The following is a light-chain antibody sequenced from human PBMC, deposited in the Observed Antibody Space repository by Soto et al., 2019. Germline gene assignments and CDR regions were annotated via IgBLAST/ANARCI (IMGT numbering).Light chain of an antibody. Sequence: SYELTQPPSVSVAPGQTARITCGGNNIGSKSVHWYQQKPGQAPVLVVYNDNDRPSGIPERFSGSNSGNTATLTISRVEAGDEADYYCGTWDSSLSAWVFGGGTKLTVL. V-gene: IGLV3-21*02. CDR1: NIGSKS. J-gene: IGLJ3*02. CDR2: NDN. CDR3: GTWDSSLSAWV.